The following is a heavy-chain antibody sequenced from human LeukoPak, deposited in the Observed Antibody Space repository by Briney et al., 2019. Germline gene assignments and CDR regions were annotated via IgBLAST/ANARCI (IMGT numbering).Heavy chain of an antibody. CDR1: GGSISSGSYY. CDR2: IYTSGST. V-gene: IGHV4-61*02. J-gene: IGHJ4*02. Sequence: SQTLSLTCTVSGGSISSGSYYWSWIRQPAGKGLEWIGRIYTSGSTNYNPSLKSRVTISVDTSKNQFSLKLSSVTAADTAVYYCARQGRKRSFDYWGQGTLVTVPS. CDR3: ARQGRKRSFDY.